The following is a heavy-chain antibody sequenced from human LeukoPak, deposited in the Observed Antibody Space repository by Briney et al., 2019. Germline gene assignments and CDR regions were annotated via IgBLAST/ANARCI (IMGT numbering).Heavy chain of an antibody. J-gene: IGHJ4*02. V-gene: IGHV5-10-1*01. CDR3: AREVIPTGDGGFYY. Sequence: GEALKISCKGSGYNFTSYWISWVRQMPGTGLEWMVRIDPSDSYTNYSPSFQGHVTISADKSNSTAYLQWSSLKASDTAMYYCAREVIPTGDGGFYYWGQGTLVTVSS. CDR1: GYNFTSYW. D-gene: IGHD7-27*01. CDR2: IDPSDSYT.